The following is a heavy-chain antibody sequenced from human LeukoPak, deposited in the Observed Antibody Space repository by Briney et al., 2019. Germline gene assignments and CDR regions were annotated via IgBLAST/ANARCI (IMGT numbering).Heavy chain of an antibody. CDR2: ISAYNGNT. Sequence: ASVKVSCRASGGTFSSNAISWVRQAPGQGLEWMGWISAYNGNTNYAQKLQGRVTMTTDTSTSTAYMELRSLRSDDTAVYYCAKTDGIDAFDIWGQGTMVTVSS. CDR3: AKTDGIDAFDI. V-gene: IGHV1-18*01. D-gene: IGHD1-14*01. J-gene: IGHJ3*02. CDR1: GGTFSSNA.